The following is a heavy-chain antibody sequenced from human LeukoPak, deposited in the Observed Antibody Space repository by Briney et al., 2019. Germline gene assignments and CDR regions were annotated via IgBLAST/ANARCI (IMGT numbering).Heavy chain of an antibody. CDR1: GFTFSSYA. CDR3: ARQYYYGMDV. CDR2: ISYDGSKK. V-gene: IGHV3-30-3*01. Sequence: GRSLRLSCAASGFTFSSYAMHWVRQAPGKGLEWVAVISYDGSKKYYADSVKGRFTISRDNSKNTLYLQMNSLRAEDTAVYYCARQYYYGMDVWGQGTTVTVSS. J-gene: IGHJ6*02.